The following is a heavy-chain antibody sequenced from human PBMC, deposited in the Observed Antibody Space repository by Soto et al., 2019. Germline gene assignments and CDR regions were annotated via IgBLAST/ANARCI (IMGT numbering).Heavy chain of an antibody. Sequence: QVQLVQSGAEVKKPGSSVKVSCKASGGTFSSYAISWVRQAPGQGLEWMGGIIPIFGTANYAQKFQGRVTITADESTSTAYMELSSLRSEDTAVYYCARWRKDCTNGVCSIPAYFDYWGQGTLVTVSS. CDR3: ARWRKDCTNGVCSIPAYFDY. CDR2: IIPIFGTA. CDR1: GGTFSSYA. J-gene: IGHJ4*02. V-gene: IGHV1-69*12. D-gene: IGHD2-8*01.